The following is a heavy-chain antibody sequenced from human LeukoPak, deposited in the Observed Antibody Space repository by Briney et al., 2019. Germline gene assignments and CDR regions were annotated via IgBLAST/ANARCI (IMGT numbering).Heavy chain of an antibody. Sequence: SETLSLTCNVSGGSMSVYYWNWIRQPPGQGLEWIGYIYSSGSTNYNPSLKSRVTISVDTSKNQFSLKLNSVTAADTAVYYCARGAYYFDYWGQGTLVTVSS. V-gene: IGHV4-59*01. CDR1: GGSMSVYY. J-gene: IGHJ4*02. CDR3: ARGAYYFDY. CDR2: IYSSGST.